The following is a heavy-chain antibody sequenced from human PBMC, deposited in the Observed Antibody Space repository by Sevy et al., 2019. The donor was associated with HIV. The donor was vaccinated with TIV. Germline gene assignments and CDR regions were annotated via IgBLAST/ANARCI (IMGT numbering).Heavy chain of an antibody. CDR2: ISYDGSNK. D-gene: IGHD4-17*01. Sequence: GGSLRLSCTASGFTFSSYAMHWVRQAPGKGLEWVAVISYDGSNKYYADSVKGRFTISRDNSKNTLYLQVKSLRTEDTAVYYCARDQHDYAGNLRTGWFDPWGQGTLVTVSS. CDR1: GFTFSSYA. CDR3: ARDQHDYAGNLRTGWFDP. V-gene: IGHV3-30-3*01. J-gene: IGHJ5*02.